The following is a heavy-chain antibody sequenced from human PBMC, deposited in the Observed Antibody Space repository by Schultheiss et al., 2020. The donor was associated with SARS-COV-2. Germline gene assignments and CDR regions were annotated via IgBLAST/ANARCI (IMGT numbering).Heavy chain of an antibody. CDR3: ARARTTSLLWWLGFDY. CDR2: INHSGST. Sequence: SETLSLTCAVYGGSFCGYYWSWIRQPPGKGLEWIGEINHSGSTNYNPSLKSRVTISVDTSKNQFSLKLSSVTAADTAVYYCARARTTSLLWWLGFDYWGQGTLVTVSS. CDR1: GGSFCGYY. D-gene: IGHD2-21*01. V-gene: IGHV4-34*01. J-gene: IGHJ4*02.